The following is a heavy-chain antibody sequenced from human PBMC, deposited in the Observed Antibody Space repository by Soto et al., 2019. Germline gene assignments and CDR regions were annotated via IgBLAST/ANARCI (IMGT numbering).Heavy chain of an antibody. J-gene: IGHJ4*02. V-gene: IGHV3-11*01. CDR1: GFSFSDYY. CDR3: ARPLYDFWTSVG. D-gene: IGHD3-3*01. CDR2: ISSSSSTT. Sequence: QVQLVESGGGLVKPGGSLRLSCAASGFSFSDYYMSWIRQAPGKGLEWISYISSSSSTTYYADSVKGRFTISRDNAKNSLYLHMDSLRAEDTAVYYCARPLYDFWTSVGWGQGARVTVSS.